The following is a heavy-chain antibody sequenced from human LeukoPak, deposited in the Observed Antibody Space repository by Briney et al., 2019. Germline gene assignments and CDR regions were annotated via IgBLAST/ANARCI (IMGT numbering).Heavy chain of an antibody. V-gene: IGHV1-46*01. D-gene: IGHD3-3*01. CDR3: ATAGRRLFGVLIPLSFDY. CDR2: IIPSDGFT. J-gene: IGHJ4*02. CDR1: GYTFTNYY. Sequence: APLKVSCKASGYTFTNYYIHCVRQAPGHGLEWMGMIIPSDGFTTYAQKFQGRLTMTRDMSTSTVYMELSSLRSEDTALYYCATAGRRLFGVLIPLSFDYWGQGTLVTVSS.